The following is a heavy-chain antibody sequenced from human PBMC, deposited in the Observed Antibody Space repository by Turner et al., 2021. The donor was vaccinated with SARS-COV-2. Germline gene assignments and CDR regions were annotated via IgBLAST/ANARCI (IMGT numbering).Heavy chain of an antibody. J-gene: IGHJ6*02. Sequence: EVQLVESGVGLNQPGGSLRLPCAAFGHNVAVNYMAWVRRAPGKGLECAAVSYSDGSTFYADSVKGRFAVSRDTSRNVLYLQMSSLTVDDTAVYFCARGYGSNWYRGYGLDVWGRGTTVTVSS. CDR1: GHNVAVNY. CDR2: SYSDGST. V-gene: IGHV3-53*01. CDR3: ARGYGSNWYRGYGLDV. D-gene: IGHD6-13*01.